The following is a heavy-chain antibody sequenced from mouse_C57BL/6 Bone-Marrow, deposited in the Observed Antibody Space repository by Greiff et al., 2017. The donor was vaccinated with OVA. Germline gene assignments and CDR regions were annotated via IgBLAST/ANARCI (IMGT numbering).Heavy chain of an antibody. J-gene: IGHJ2*01. D-gene: IGHD1-1*01. CDR1: GYTFTSYW. CDR3: ARSGYYGSSYDY. CDR2: IHPNSGST. Sequence: QVQLQQSGAELVKPGASVKLSCKASGYTFTSYWMHWVKQRPGQGLEWIGMIHPNSGSTNYNEKFKSKATLTVDKSSSTAYMQLSSLTSEDSAVYYCARSGYYGSSYDYWGQGTTLTVSS. V-gene: IGHV1-64*01.